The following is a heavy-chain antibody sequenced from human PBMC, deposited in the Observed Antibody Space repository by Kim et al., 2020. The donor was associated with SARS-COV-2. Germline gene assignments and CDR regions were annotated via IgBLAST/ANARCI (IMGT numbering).Heavy chain of an antibody. Sequence: GGSLRLSCAASGFTFDDYAMHWVRQAPGKGLEWVSLISGDGGSTYYADSVKGRFTISIDNSKNSLYLQMNSLRTEDTALYYCAKDGYDYVWGAFDYWGQGTLVTFSS. CDR3: AKDGYDYVWGAFDY. CDR2: ISGDGGST. D-gene: IGHD3-16*01. V-gene: IGHV3-43*02. CDR1: GFTFDDYA. J-gene: IGHJ4*02.